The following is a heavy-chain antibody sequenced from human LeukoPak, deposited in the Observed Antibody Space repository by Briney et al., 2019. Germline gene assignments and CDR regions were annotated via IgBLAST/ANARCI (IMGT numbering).Heavy chain of an antibody. CDR3: ARGVYSNYDY. CDR2: INHSGST. V-gene: IGHV4-39*07. Sequence: PSETLSHTCTVSGVSISSSSYYWGCIRQPPGKGLEWIGEINHSGSTNYNPSLKSRVTISVDTSKNQFSLKLSSVTAADTAVYYCARGVYSNYDYWGQGTLVTVSS. D-gene: IGHD4-11*01. J-gene: IGHJ4*02. CDR1: GVSISSSSYY.